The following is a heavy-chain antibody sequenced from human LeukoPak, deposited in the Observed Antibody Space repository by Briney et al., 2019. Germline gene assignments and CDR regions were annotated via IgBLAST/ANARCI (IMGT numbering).Heavy chain of an antibody. CDR2: ISAYNDNT. CDR3: ARATTYYDFWSGYYYFDY. CDR1: GYTFTSYG. J-gene: IGHJ4*02. V-gene: IGHV1-18*01. D-gene: IGHD3-3*01. Sequence: ASVKVSCKGSGYTFTSYGISWLRQAPGQGLEWMVWISAYNDNTNYAQKLQGRVTMTTDTSTSTAYMELRSLRSDDTAVYYCARATTYYDFWSGYYYFDYWGQGTLVTVSS.